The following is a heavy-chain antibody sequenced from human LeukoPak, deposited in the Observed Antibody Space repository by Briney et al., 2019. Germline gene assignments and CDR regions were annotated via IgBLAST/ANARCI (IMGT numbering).Heavy chain of an antibody. J-gene: IGHJ6*02. CDR2: INSGGSTT. V-gene: IGHV3-74*01. CDR3: TRGGPGDMDV. Sequence: GGSLRLSCAASGFTFSSYWMHWVRRAPGKGPVWVSRINSGGSTTTYADSVKGRFTISRDNAKNTIYLQMNSLRAEDTAVYYCTRGGPGDMDVLGQGTTVNVSS. CDR1: GFTFSSYW. D-gene: IGHD3-10*01.